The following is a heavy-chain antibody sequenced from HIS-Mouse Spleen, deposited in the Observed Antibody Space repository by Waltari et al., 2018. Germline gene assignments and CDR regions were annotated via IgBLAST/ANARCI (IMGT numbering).Heavy chain of an antibody. Sequence: QVQLVEAGGGVVQPGRSLGRSCAASVFTVISCGRPWVRQAPGKGLEWVAVISYDGSNKYYADSVKGRFTISRDNSKNTLYLQMNSLRAEDTAVYYCAKDKHHAFDYWGQGTLVTVSS. CDR1: VFTVISCG. CDR3: AKDKHHAFDY. V-gene: IGHV3-30*18. J-gene: IGHJ4*02. CDR2: ISYDGSNK.